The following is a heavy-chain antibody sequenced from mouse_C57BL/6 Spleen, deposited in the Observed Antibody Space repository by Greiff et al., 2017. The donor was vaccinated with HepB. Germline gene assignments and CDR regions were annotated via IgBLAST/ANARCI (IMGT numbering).Heavy chain of an antibody. J-gene: IGHJ4*01. Sequence: VQLQQSGAELARPGASVKMSCKASGYTFTSYTMHWVKQRPGQGLEWIGYINPSSGYTKYNQKFKDKATLTADKSSSTAYMQLRSLTSEDSAVYYCARSGSSDYYAMDYWGQGTSVTVSS. D-gene: IGHD1-1*01. V-gene: IGHV1-4*01. CDR3: ARSGSSDYYAMDY. CDR1: GYTFTSYT. CDR2: INPSSGYT.